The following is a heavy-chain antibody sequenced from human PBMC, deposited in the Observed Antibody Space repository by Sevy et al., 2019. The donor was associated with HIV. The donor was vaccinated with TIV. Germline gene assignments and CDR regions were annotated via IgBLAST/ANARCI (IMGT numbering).Heavy chain of an antibody. D-gene: IGHD5-18*01. Sequence: GGSLRLSCAASGFTFSTYAMTWVRQAPGRGLEWVSVISFSGGSTYYADSVKGRFTISKDNSKNTLYLQMNSLRAEDTAVYYCARLDTAMAVGYFDYWGQGTLVSVSS. J-gene: IGHJ4*02. V-gene: IGHV3-23*01. CDR2: ISFSGGST. CDR3: ARLDTAMAVGYFDY. CDR1: GFTFSTYA.